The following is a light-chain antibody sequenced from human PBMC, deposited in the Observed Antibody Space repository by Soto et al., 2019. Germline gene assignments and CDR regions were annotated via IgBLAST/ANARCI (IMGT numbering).Light chain of an antibody. Sequence: DIQMTQSPSTLSASVGDRVTITCQASQDISNYLNWYQQKPGKAPKLLIYDASNLETGVPSRFSGSGSGTDFTFTISSLQPEDNATYYCQQDDNRPRTFGQGTKVDI. J-gene: IGKJ1*01. CDR3: QQDDNRPRT. V-gene: IGKV1-33*01. CDR2: DAS. CDR1: QDISNY.